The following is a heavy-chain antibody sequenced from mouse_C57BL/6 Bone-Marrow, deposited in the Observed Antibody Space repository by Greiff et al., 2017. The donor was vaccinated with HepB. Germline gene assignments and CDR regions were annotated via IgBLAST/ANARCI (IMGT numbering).Heavy chain of an antibody. CDR1: GFSLTSYG. J-gene: IGHJ3*01. CDR2: IWSGGST. V-gene: IGHV2-2*01. D-gene: IGHD1-1*01. Sequence: VKLMESGPGLVQPSQSLSITCTVSGFSLTSYGVHWVRQSPGKGLEWLGVIWSGGSTDYNAAFISRLSISKDNSKSQVFFKMNSLQADDTAIYYCARLLLRYPAWFAYWGQGTLVTVSA. CDR3: ARLLLRYPAWFAY.